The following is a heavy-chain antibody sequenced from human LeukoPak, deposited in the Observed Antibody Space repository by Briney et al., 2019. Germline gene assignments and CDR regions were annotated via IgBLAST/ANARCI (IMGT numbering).Heavy chain of an antibody. CDR2: TRNKANSYTA. J-gene: IGHJ4*02. D-gene: IGHD3-9*01. V-gene: IGHV3-72*01. CDR1: GFTFSDHY. CDR3: AREREVLRYFDWNQPFDY. Sequence: AGGSLRLSCAASGFTFSDHYMDWVRQAPGKGLEWVGRTRNKANSYTAEYAASVKSRFTISRGDSKNSLHLQMDSLKTEDTAVYYCAREREVLRYFDWNQPFDYWGQGTLVTVSS.